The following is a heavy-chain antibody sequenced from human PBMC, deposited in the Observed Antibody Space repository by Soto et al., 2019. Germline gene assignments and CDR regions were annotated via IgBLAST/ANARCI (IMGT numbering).Heavy chain of an antibody. CDR3: AKEVWSGPMDV. D-gene: IGHD3-3*01. Sequence: PGGSLILSCAASGFTFRSYGMHWVRPAPGKGLEWVSYISSSSSTIYYADSVKGRFTISRDNAKNSLYLQMNSLRAEDTAVYYCAKEVWSGPMDVWGQGTTVTVSS. J-gene: IGHJ6*02. CDR2: ISSSSSTI. V-gene: IGHV3-48*01. CDR1: GFTFRSYG.